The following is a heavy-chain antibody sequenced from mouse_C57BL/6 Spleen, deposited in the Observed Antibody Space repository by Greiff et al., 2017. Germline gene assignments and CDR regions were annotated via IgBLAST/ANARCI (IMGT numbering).Heavy chain of an antibody. CDR1: GFTFSSYG. CDR3: ARQGGITTETDYFDY. V-gene: IGHV5-6*01. CDR2: ISSGGSYT. Sequence: EVQLVESGGDLVKPGGSLKLSCAASGFTFSSYGMSWVRQTPDKRLEWVATISSGGSYTYYPDSVKGRFTISRDNAKNTLYLQMSSLKSEDTAMYYCARQGGITTETDYFDYWGQGTTLTVSS. J-gene: IGHJ2*01. D-gene: IGHD1-2*01.